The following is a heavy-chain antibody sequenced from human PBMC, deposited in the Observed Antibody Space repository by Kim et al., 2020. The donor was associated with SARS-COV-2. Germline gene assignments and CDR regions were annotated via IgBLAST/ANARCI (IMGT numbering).Heavy chain of an antibody. Sequence: SETLSLTCTVSGGSISSYYWSWIRQPAGKGLXWIGRIYTSGSTNYNPSLKSRVTXSVDTSQNQFSLKLSSVTXADTAVYYCAGDDVGVGPVGAAAGXYAFGIWGQGTMVTVSS. CDR2: IYTSGST. J-gene: IGHJ3*02. CDR1: GGSISSYY. V-gene: IGHV4-4*07. D-gene: IGHD6-13*01. CDR3: AGDDVGVGPVGAAAGXYAFGI.